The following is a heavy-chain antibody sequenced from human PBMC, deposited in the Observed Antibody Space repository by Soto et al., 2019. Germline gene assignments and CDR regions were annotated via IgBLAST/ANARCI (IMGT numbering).Heavy chain of an antibody. V-gene: IGHV1-8*01. CDR1: GYTFTSYD. Sequence: QVQLVQSGAEVKKPGASVKVSCKASGYTFTSYDINWVRQATGQGLEWMGWMNPNSGNTGYAQKFQGRVTMTRNTSIGTAYMDLSSLRSEDTAVYYGARGAPALSSAWDYWVQGTLFTVSS. J-gene: IGHJ4*02. CDR2: MNPNSGNT. D-gene: IGHD6-19*01. CDR3: ARGAPALSSAWDY.